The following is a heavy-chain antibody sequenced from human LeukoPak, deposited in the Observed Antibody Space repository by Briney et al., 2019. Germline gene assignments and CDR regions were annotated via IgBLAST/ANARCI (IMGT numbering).Heavy chain of an antibody. J-gene: IGHJ6*02. CDR3: ARDKGSVVSPEYGMDV. CDR1: GFTFSDYY. D-gene: IGHD2-15*01. CDR2: ISSSGSTI. V-gene: IGHV3-11*01. Sequence: GGSLRLSCAASGFTFSDYYMSWIRQAPGKGLEWVSYISSSGSTIYYADSVKGRFTISRDNAKNSLYPQMNSLRAEDTAVYYCARDKGSVVSPEYGMDVWGQGTTVTVSS.